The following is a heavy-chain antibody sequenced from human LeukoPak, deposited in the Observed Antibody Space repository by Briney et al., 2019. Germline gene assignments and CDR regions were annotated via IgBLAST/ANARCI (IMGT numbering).Heavy chain of an antibody. V-gene: IGHV4-59*01. D-gene: IGHD2-2*01. J-gene: IGHJ5*02. CDR3: ARDLGYCSSTSCYDWFDP. CDR1: GGSISSYY. CDR2: IYYSGST. Sequence: PSETLSLTCTVSGGSISSYYWSWIRQPPGKGLEWIGYIYYSGSTNYSPSLKSRVTISVDTSKNQFSLKLSSVTAADTAVYYCARDLGYCSSTSCYDWFDPWGQGTLVTVSS.